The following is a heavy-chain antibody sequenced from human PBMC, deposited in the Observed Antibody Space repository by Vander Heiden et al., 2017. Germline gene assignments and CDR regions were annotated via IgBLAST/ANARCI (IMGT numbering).Heavy chain of an antibody. V-gene: IGHV1-69*01. J-gene: IGHJ2*01. CDR1: GGTFNNYG. CDR3: ARSRTAVNWYFDL. Sequence: QVQLVQSGAEVKKPGSSVRVSCRASGGTFNNYGITWARQAPGEGLEWMGGIIPLFGTTNYAQKFQGRVRITADESTTTSYMDLSRLRSEDTALYYCARSRTAVNWYFDLWGRGTLVTVSS. CDR2: IIPLFGTT.